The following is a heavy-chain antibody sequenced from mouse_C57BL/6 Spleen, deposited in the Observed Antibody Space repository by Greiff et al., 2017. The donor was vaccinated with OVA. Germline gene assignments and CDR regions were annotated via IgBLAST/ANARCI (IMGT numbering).Heavy chain of an antibody. Sequence: VQLQQSGPELVKPGASVKISCKASGYTFTDYYMNWVKQSHGKSLEWIGDINPNNGGTSYNQKFKGKATLTVDKSSSTAYMELRSLTSEDSAVYYCARDYGRGYYAMDYWGQGTSVTVSS. CDR2: INPNNGGT. CDR3: ARDYGRGYYAMDY. V-gene: IGHV1-26*01. J-gene: IGHJ4*01. CDR1: GYTFTDYY. D-gene: IGHD1-2*01.